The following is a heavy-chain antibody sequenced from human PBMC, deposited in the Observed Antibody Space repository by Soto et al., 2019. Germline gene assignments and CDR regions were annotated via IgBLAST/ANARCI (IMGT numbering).Heavy chain of an antibody. J-gene: IGHJ3*02. V-gene: IGHV1-2*04. D-gene: IGHD6-19*01. Sequence: ASVKGSCKASGYTFTGYYMHWVRQAPGQGLEWMGWINPNSGGTNYAQKFQGWVTMTRDTSISTAYMELSRLRSDDTAVYYCARSPLRIAVAGDGKSDAFDIWGQGTMVTVS. CDR1: GYTFTGYY. CDR2: INPNSGGT. CDR3: ARSPLRIAVAGDGKSDAFDI.